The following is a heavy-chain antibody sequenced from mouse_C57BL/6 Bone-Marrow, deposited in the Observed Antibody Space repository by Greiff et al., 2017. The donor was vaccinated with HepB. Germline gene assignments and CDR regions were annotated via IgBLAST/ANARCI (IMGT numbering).Heavy chain of an antibody. CDR3: ARELFITTVVGYWYFDV. V-gene: IGHV1-9*01. CDR2: ILPGSGST. D-gene: IGHD1-1*01. Sequence: QVQLQQSGAELMKPGASVKLSCKATGYTFTGYWIEWVKQRTGHGLEWIGEILPGSGSTNYNEKFKGKATFTADTSSNTAYMQLSSLTTEDSAIYYCARELFITTVVGYWYFDVWGTGTTVTVSS. J-gene: IGHJ1*03. CDR1: GYTFTGYW.